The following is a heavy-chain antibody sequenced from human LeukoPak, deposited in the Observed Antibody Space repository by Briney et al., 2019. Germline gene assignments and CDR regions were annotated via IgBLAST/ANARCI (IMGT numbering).Heavy chain of an antibody. CDR1: GGSFRGYY. CDR3: AREVAALRGAFDI. J-gene: IGHJ3*02. D-gene: IGHD2-15*01. CDR2: IDHRGST. Sequence: PSETLSLTCAVYGGSFRGYYWSWIRQPPGKGLEWIGEIDHRGSTNYNPSLKSRVTISVDTSKNQFSLKLSSVIAADTAVYYCAREVAALRGAFDIWGQGTMVTVSS. V-gene: IGHV4-34*01.